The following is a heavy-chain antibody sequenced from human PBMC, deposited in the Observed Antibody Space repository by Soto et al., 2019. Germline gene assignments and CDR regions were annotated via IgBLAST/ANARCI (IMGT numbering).Heavy chain of an antibody. J-gene: IGHJ4*02. V-gene: IGHV3-30*04. Sequence: GSLRLSCAASGFTFSSYAMHWVRQAPGKGLEWVAVIWHDGSNKYYADSVKGRFTISRDNSKNTLYLQMNSLRPDDTAVYYCARGGRWLQGNDYWGQGSLVTVSS. CDR1: GFTFSSYA. CDR3: ARGGRWLQGNDY. D-gene: IGHD3-16*01. CDR2: IWHDGSNK.